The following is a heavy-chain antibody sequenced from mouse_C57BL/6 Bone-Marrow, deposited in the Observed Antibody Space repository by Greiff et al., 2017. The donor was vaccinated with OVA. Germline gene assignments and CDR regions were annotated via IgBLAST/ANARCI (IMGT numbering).Heavy chain of an antibody. CDR3: ARLSYGNYWYFDV. J-gene: IGHJ1*03. V-gene: IGHV1-61*01. CDR1: GYTFTSYW. D-gene: IGHD2-1*01. Sequence: QVQLQQPGAELVRPGSSVKLSCKASGYTFTSYWMAWVKQRPGQGLEWIGNIYPSDSETHYNQKFKDKATLTVDKSSSTAYMQLSSLTSEDSAVYYCARLSYGNYWYFDVWGTGTTVTVSS. CDR2: IYPSDSET.